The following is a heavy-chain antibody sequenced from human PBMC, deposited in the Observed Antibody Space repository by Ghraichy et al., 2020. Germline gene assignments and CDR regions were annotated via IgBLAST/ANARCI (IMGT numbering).Heavy chain of an antibody. V-gene: IGHV4-34*01. J-gene: IGHJ4*02. CDR2: INHSGST. D-gene: IGHD6-13*01. Sequence: SETLSLTCAVYGGSFSGYYWSWIRQPPGKGLEWIGEINHSGSTNYNPSLKSRVTISVDTSKNQFSLKLSSVTAADTAVYYCAIGPHSSSWYVAFDYWGQVTLVTVSS. CDR3: AIGPHSSSWYVAFDY. CDR1: GGSFSGYY.